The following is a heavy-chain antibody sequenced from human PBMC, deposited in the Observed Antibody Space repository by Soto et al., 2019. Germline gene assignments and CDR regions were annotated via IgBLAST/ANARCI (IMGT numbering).Heavy chain of an antibody. V-gene: IGHV1-69*01. CDR2: IIPIFGTA. CDR1: GGTFSSYA. J-gene: IGHJ3*02. CDR3: ARYGDYYDSSGYYAHDAFDI. Sequence: QVQLVQSGAEVKKPGSSVKVSCKASGGTFSSYAISWARQAPGQGLEWMGGIIPIFGTANYAQKFQGRVTITADESTSTAYMELSSLRSEDTAVYYCARYGDYYDSSGYYAHDAFDIWGQGTMVTVSS. D-gene: IGHD3-22*01.